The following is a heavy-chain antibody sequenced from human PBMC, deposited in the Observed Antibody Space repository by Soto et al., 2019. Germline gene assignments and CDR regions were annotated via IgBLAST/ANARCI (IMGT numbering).Heavy chain of an antibody. Sequence: QVQLQESGPGLVKPSQTLSLTCSVSGASISTDYWSWIRQPPGKRLEYIGFIYKGGSPNYNPSLETRVTISPDTSKNQVSLTLTSVTAADTAVYYCARGEWLLRGYGIDVWGRGTTVTLS. CDR2: IYKGGSP. CDR3: ARGEWLLRGYGIDV. D-gene: IGHD3-3*01. CDR1: GASISTDY. V-gene: IGHV4-59*01. J-gene: IGHJ6*02.